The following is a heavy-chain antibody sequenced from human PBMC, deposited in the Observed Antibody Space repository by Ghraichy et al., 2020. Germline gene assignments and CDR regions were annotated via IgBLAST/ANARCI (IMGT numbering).Heavy chain of an antibody. J-gene: IGHJ2*01. Sequence: SETLSLTCAVSGGSISSSNWWSWVRQPPGKGLEWIGEIYHSGSTNYNPSLKSRVTISVDKSKNQFSLKLSSVTAADTAVYYCARMRFRPGITGTTGPFDLWGRGTLVTVSS. V-gene: IGHV4-4*02. CDR2: IYHSGST. CDR3: ARMRFRPGITGTTGPFDL. CDR1: GGSISSSNW. D-gene: IGHD1-7*01.